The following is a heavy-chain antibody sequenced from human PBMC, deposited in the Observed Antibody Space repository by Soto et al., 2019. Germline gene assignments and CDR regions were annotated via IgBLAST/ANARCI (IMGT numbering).Heavy chain of an antibody. V-gene: IGHV4-31*03. D-gene: IGHD6-13*01. CDR3: ARAPNSWYVYFAD. CDR1: GGSVSSGGGNY. CDR2: IYYSGST. Sequence: QVQLQESGPGLVKPSQTLSLTCTVSGGSVSSGGGNYWSWIRQHPGKGLEWIGYIYYSGSTYYTPSLKSRVTISLDTSKNQFSLKLSSVTAADTAVYFCARAPNSWYVYFADWGQGTRVTVSS. J-gene: IGHJ4*02.